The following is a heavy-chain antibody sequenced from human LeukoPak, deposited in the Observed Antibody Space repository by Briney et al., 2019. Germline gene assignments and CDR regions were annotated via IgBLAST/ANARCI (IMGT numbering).Heavy chain of an antibody. CDR1: GFTFGSHA. J-gene: IGHJ4*02. Sequence: PGGSLRLSCAASGFTFGSHAMSWVRQAPGRGLEWVSTITYSEDYTYYADSVKGRFTISRDNSKNTLYLQMNRLRAEDTAVYYCAKVAPGGISDYWGQGTQVIVSS. V-gene: IGHV3-23*01. CDR2: ITYSEDYT. CDR3: AKVAPGGISDY. D-gene: IGHD1-26*01.